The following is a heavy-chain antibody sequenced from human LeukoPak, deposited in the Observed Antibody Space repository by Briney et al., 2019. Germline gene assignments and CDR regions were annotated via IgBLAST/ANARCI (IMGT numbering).Heavy chain of an antibody. CDR2: ISASSSYM. J-gene: IGHJ4*02. Sequence: GGSLRLSCEASGFTFRSFSMNWVRQAPGKGLEWVSSISASSSYMYYAGSVKGRFTISRDDARNSLYLEMNSLRAEDTAVYYCARETNTSDTSGYIREDVRRDDHWGQGTLDTVSS. CDR3: ARETNTSDTSGYIREDVRRDDH. CDR1: GFTFRSFS. V-gene: IGHV3-21*01. D-gene: IGHD3-22*01.